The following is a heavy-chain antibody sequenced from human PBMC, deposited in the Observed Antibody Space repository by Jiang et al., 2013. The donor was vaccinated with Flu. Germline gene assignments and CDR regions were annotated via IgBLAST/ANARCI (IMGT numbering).Heavy chain of an antibody. CDR2: IYWNDDK. J-gene: IGHJ4*02. D-gene: IGHD5-24*01. CDR3: AHREMATTKVPFDY. Sequence: KPTQTLTLTCTFSGFSLSTSGVGVGWIRQPPGKALEWLALIYWNDDKRYSPSLKSRLTITKDTSKNQVVLTMTNMDPVDTATYYCAHREMATTKVPFDYWGQGTLVTVSS. V-gene: IGHV2-5*01. CDR1: GFSLSTSGVG.